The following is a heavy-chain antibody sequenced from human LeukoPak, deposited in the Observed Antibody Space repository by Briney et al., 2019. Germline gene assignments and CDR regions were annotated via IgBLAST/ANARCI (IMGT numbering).Heavy chain of an antibody. CDR3: ARASVADYGGNAGFDY. V-gene: IGHV4-59*01. CDR2: IYYSGST. Sequence: PSETLSLTCTGSGGSISSYYWSWIRQPPGKGLEWIGDIYYSGSTNYNPSLKSRVTISVDTSKNQFSLKLSSVTAADTAVYYCARASVADYGGNAGFDYWGQGTLVTVSS. CDR1: GGSISSYY. J-gene: IGHJ4*02. D-gene: IGHD4-23*01.